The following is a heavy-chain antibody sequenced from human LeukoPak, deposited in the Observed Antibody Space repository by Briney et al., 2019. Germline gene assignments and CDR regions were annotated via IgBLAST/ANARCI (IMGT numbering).Heavy chain of an antibody. Sequence: MASETLSLTCTVSGGSISSGDYYWSWIRQPPGKGLEWIAYIYYSGSTYYNPSLKSRVTISVDTSKNQFSLKLSSVTAADTAVYYCARHLWLVHWFDPWGQGTLVTVSS. CDR2: IYYSGST. V-gene: IGHV4-30-4*01. J-gene: IGHJ5*02. CDR3: ARHLWLVHWFDP. D-gene: IGHD6-19*01. CDR1: GGSISSGDYY.